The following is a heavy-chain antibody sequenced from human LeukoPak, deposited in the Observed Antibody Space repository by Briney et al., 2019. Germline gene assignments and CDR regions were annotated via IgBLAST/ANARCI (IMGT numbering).Heavy chain of an antibody. J-gene: IGHJ4*02. CDR1: GFTFSSYA. CDR3: ARGYRSSSWSLFDY. Sequence: PGGSLRLSCAASGFTFSSYAMSWVRQAPGKGLEWVSAISGSGGSTYYADSVKGRFTISRDNSKNTLYLQMNSLRAEDTAVYDCARGYRSSSWSLFDYWGQGTLVTVSS. V-gene: IGHV3-23*01. CDR2: ISGSGGST. D-gene: IGHD6-6*01.